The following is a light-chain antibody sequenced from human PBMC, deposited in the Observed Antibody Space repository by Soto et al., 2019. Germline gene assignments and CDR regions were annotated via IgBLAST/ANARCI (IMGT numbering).Light chain of an antibody. J-gene: IGKJ5*01. Sequence: EIVMTQSPATLSVSPGERATLSCRASQSVSSNLAWYQQKPGQAPRLLIYGASTRATGFPARFSGSGSGTEFTLTISSLQSEDFAVYYCQHCNNWPITFGQGTDWRL. CDR1: QSVSSN. CDR2: GAS. V-gene: IGKV3-15*01. CDR3: QHCNNWPIT.